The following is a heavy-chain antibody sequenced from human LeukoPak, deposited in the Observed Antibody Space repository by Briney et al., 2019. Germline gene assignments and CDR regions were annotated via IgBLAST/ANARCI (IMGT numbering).Heavy chain of an antibody. CDR2: NNHSGST. Sequence: PSETLSLTRAVYGGSFSGYYWSWFRQPPGKGLEWIGENNHSGSTNYNPSLKSRVTISVDTSKNQFSLKLSSVTAADTAAYYCARGTYYYDSSGYYYRVHNYYYMDVWGKGTTVTVSS. V-gene: IGHV4-34*01. D-gene: IGHD3-22*01. J-gene: IGHJ6*03. CDR1: GGSFSGYY. CDR3: ARGTYYYDSSGYYYRVHNYYYMDV.